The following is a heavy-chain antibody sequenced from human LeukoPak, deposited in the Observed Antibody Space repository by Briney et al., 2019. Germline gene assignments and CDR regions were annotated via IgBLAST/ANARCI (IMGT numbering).Heavy chain of an antibody. D-gene: IGHD5-12*01. J-gene: IGHJ4*02. V-gene: IGHV3-48*03. CDR2: ISSSGSTI. CDR1: GFTFSSYE. Sequence: GGSLRLSCAASGFTFSSYEMNWLRQAPEKGQEWVSYISSSGSTIYYADSVKGRFTISRDNAKNSLYLQMNSLRAEDTAVYYWARDSGYEIDIDYWGQGTLVTVSS. CDR3: ARDSGYEIDIDY.